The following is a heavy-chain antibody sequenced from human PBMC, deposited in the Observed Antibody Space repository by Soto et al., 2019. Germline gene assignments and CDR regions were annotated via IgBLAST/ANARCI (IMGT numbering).Heavy chain of an antibody. D-gene: IGHD6-19*01. V-gene: IGHV3-23*01. CDR1: GFTFSSYA. J-gene: IGHJ3*02. CDR3: AKTATGWFSAFDI. CDR2: ISGSGGTT. Sequence: EVQLLESGGGLVQPGGSLRLSCAASGFTFSSYAMSWVCQAPGKGLEWVSAISGSGGTTYYADSVKGRFTFSRDNSKNTLYLQMNSLRAEDTAVYYCAKTATGWFSAFDIWSQGTMVTVSS.